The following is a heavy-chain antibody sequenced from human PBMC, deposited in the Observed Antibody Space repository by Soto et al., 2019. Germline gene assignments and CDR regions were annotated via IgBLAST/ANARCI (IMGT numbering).Heavy chain of an antibody. CDR2: INGDGSIA. Sequence: VQLVESGGGLAQPGGSLRLSCAASGFSFSSYWMHWVRQAPGKGLVWVARINGDGSIANYADSVKGRFTISRDNAKNTLFLQMNSLRVEDTAVYYCARRLKGTPPYWGQGTLVTVSS. CDR1: GFSFSSYW. V-gene: IGHV3-74*01. J-gene: IGHJ4*02. CDR3: ARRLKGTPPY.